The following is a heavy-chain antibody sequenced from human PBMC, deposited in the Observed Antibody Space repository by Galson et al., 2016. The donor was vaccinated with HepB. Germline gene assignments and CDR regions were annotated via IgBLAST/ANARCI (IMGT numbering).Heavy chain of an antibody. CDR3: AVAYSNYWPLGY. J-gene: IGHJ4*02. V-gene: IGHV3-30*04. CDR1: GFTFSPYA. CDR2: ISFDGDNK. Sequence: SLRLSCAASGFTFSPYAMHWVRQAPGKGLEWAAVISFDGDNKYYADSVKGRFTISRDNSKNTLSVQMNSLRAEDTAVYYCAVAYSNYWPLGYWGQGTLVTVSS. D-gene: IGHD2-21*01.